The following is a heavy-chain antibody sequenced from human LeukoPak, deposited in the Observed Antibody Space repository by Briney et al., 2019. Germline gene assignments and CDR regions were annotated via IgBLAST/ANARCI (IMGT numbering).Heavy chain of an antibody. Sequence: GGSLRLSCAASGXXXXXXXXXXXRXAXXXXXXXXXXXXXXGGSTYYADSVKGRFTVSRDNSKNTLYLQMNSLRAEDTAVYYCAKLPRIGFLEWLLYRYNYWGQGTLVTVSS. D-gene: IGHD3-3*02. V-gene: IGHV3-23*01. CDR2: XXXXGGST. J-gene: IGHJ4*02. CDR1: GXXXXXXX. CDR3: AKLPRIGFLEWLLYRYNY.